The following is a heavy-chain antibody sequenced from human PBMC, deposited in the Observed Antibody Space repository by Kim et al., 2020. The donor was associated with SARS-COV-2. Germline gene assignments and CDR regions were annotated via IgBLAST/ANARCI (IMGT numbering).Heavy chain of an antibody. V-gene: IGHV3-53*01. CDR3: ASGLGYRSGWPPYNWFDP. CDR1: GFPVSSSY. J-gene: IGHJ5*02. D-gene: IGHD6-19*01. Sequence: GGSLRLSCGASGFPVSSSYMTWVRQAPGKGLEWVSVIYISGTTYYADSVKGRFSISRDNSNNMLYLQMDNLRAEDTALYYCASGLGYRSGWPPYNWFDPWGQGTLVTVSS. CDR2: IYISGTT.